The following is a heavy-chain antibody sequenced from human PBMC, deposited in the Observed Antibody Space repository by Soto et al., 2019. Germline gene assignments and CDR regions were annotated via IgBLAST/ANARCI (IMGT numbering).Heavy chain of an antibody. CDR1: GFTFSSYW. Sequence: EVQLVESGGGLVQPGGSLRLSCAASGFTFSSYWMHWVRQAPGKGLVWVSRINSDGSSTSYADSVKGRFTISRDNAKNPLYLQMNRVRAEDTAVYYCARVYCSGGSWYDLDYWGQGTLVTVSS. CDR3: ARVYCSGGSWYDLDY. D-gene: IGHD2-15*01. J-gene: IGHJ4*02. CDR2: INSDGSST. V-gene: IGHV3-74*01.